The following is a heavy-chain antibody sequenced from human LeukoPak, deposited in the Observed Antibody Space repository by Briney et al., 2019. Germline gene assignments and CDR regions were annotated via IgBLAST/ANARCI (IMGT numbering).Heavy chain of an antibody. J-gene: IGHJ4*02. D-gene: IGHD1-26*01. CDR3: ARLILSGSYLYYFDH. CDR2: ISYSGNT. Sequence: PSETLSLTCTVSGGSISSYYWSWIRQPPGKGLEWIGYISYSGNTNYNPSLKSRVTISVDMSKNQFSLKLSSVTAADTAVYHCARLILSGSYLYYFDHWGQGTLVTVSS. CDR1: GGSISSYY. V-gene: IGHV4-59*08.